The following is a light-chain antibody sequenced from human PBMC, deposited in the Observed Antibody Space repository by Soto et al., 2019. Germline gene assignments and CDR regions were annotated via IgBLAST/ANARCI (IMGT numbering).Light chain of an antibody. Sequence: VLTQSPSASASLGASVKLTCTLSSGHSSYAIAWHQQQPEKGPRYWMKLNSDGSHSKGDGIPDRFSGSSSGAERYLTISSLQSEDEADYYCQTWGTGIVVFGGGTKLTVL. CDR2: LNSDGSH. V-gene: IGLV4-69*01. CDR3: QTWGTGIVV. J-gene: IGLJ2*01. CDR1: SGHSSYA.